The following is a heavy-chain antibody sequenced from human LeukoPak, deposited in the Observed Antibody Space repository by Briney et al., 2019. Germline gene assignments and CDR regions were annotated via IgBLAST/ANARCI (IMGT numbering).Heavy chain of an antibody. Sequence: ASVNVSCKASGYTFTSYDINWVRQATGQGLEWMGWMNPNSGNTGYAQKFQGRVTMTRNTSISTAYMELSSLRSEDTAVYYCARVEYSGYGAYFDYWGQGTLVTVSS. CDR2: MNPNSGNT. D-gene: IGHD5-12*01. CDR3: ARVEYSGYGAYFDY. J-gene: IGHJ4*02. CDR1: GYTFTSYD. V-gene: IGHV1-8*01.